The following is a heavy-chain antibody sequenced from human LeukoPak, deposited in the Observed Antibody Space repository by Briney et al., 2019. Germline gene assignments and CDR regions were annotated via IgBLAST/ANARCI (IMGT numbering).Heavy chain of an antibody. J-gene: IGHJ6*03. CDR2: INPNSGGT. CDR3: ARDIGYYYMDV. CDR1: GYTFTSYY. Sequence: ASVKVSCKASGYTFTSYYMHWVRQAPGQGLEWMGWINPNSGGTNYAQKLQGRVTMTTDTSTSTAYMELRSLRSDDTAVYYCARDIGYYYMDVWGKGTTVTISS. V-gene: IGHV1-2*02.